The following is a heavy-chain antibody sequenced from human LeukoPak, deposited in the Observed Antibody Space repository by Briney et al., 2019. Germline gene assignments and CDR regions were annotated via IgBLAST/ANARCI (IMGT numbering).Heavy chain of an antibody. CDR1: GFTFGHYA. D-gene: IGHD2-15*01. J-gene: IGHJ3*02. Sequence: GGSLRLSCAATGFTFGHYAMSWVRQAPGKGLEWVSAISGDGFNTYYADSVKGRFTISRDNSKNTLYLQMNSLRAEDTAVYYCAKENSPFASSVVKKLGGGAFDIWGQGTRVTVSS. CDR2: ISGDGFNT. CDR3: AKENSPFASSVVKKLGGGAFDI. V-gene: IGHV3-23*01.